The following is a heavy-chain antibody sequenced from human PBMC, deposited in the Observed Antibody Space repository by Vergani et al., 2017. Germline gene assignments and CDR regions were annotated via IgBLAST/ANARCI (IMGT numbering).Heavy chain of an antibody. CDR2: ISSSSSYI. CDR3: ARAVESYLTIFGVVIIPPDYYYGMDV. D-gene: IGHD3-3*01. Sequence: EVQLVESGGGLVQPGGSLRLSCAASGFTFSSYSMNWVRQAPGKGLEWVSSISSSSSYIYYADSVKGRFTISRDNAKNSLYLQMNSLRAEDTAVYYCARAVESYLTIFGVVIIPPDYYYGMDVWGQGTTVTVSS. V-gene: IGHV3-21*01. J-gene: IGHJ6*02. CDR1: GFTFSSYS.